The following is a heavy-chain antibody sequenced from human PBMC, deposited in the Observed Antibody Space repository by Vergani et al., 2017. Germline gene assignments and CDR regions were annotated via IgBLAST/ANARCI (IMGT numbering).Heavy chain of an antibody. Sequence: EVQLVESGGGLVQPGRSLRLSCAASGFTFDDYAMHWVRQAPGKGLEWVSGISWNSGSIGYADSVKGRFTISGDNAKNSLYLQMNSLRAEDTALYYCAKDSGSYLPSFDYWGQGTLVTVSS. V-gene: IGHV3-9*01. CDR1: GFTFDDYA. CDR2: ISWNSGSI. J-gene: IGHJ4*02. D-gene: IGHD1-26*01. CDR3: AKDSGSYLPSFDY.